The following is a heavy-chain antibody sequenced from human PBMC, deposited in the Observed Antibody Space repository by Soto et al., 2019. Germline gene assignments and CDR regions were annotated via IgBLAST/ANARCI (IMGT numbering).Heavy chain of an antibody. CDR1: GFTFSSYW. V-gene: IGHV3-74*01. J-gene: IGHJ6*02. Sequence: GGSLRLSCAASGFTFSSYWMHWVRQAPGKGLVWVSRINSDGSSTSYADSVKGRFTISRDNAKNTLYLQMNSLRAEDTAVYYCARVATRGYDILTGYHKYYYYGMDVWGQGTTVTVS. D-gene: IGHD3-9*01. CDR2: INSDGSST. CDR3: ARVATRGYDILTGYHKYYYYGMDV.